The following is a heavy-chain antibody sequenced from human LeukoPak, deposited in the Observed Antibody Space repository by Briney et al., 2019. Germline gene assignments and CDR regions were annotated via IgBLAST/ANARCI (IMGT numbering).Heavy chain of an antibody. D-gene: IGHD3-10*01. J-gene: IGHJ3*02. Sequence: PSETLSLTCTVSGGSISSYYWSWIRQPPGKGLEWIGYIYYSGSTNYNPSLKSRVTISVDTSKNQFSLKLSSVTAADTAVYCCARDLWYGSGSLDAFDIWGQGTMVTVSS. V-gene: IGHV4-59*01. CDR3: ARDLWYGSGSLDAFDI. CDR2: IYYSGST. CDR1: GGSISSYY.